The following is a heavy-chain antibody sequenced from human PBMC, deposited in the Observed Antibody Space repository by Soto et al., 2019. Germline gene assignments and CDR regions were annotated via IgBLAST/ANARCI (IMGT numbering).Heavy chain of an antibody. J-gene: IGHJ3*02. CDR1: GFTFRSYS. CDR2: ISSSRSYI. CDR3: ARDPWTIAARRFAFDI. Sequence: GGSLRLSCAASGFTFRSYSMNWVRQAPGKGLEWVSSISSSRSYIYYADSVKGRFTISRDNAKNSLYLQMNSLRAEDTAVYYCARDPWTIAARRFAFDIWGQGTMVTVSS. V-gene: IGHV3-21*01. D-gene: IGHD6-6*01.